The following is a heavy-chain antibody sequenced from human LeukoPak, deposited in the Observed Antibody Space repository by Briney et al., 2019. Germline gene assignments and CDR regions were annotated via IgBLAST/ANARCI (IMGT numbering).Heavy chain of an antibody. Sequence: PGGSLRLSCAASGLDFITYSIDWVRQAPGKGLEWVSSISSSSSNIYHADSVKGRFTIPRDNAKNSLHLQMNSLRAEDTAVYYCARVGRSGWTVDYWGQGTLVTVSS. CDR3: ARVGRSGWTVDY. V-gene: IGHV3-21*01. CDR1: GLDFITYS. J-gene: IGHJ4*02. D-gene: IGHD6-19*01. CDR2: ISSSSSNI.